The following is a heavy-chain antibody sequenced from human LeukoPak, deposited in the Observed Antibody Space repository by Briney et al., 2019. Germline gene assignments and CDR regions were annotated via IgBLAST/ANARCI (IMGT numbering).Heavy chain of an antibody. CDR1: GGSISSSSYY. J-gene: IGHJ5*02. Sequence: PSETLSLTCTVSGGSISSSSYYWGWIRQPPGKGLEWIGSIYYSGSTYYNPSLKSRVTISVDTSKNQFSLKLSSVTAADTAVYYCARVGMVRGVKGFDPWGQGTLVTVSS. CDR3: ARVGMVRGVKGFDP. D-gene: IGHD3-10*01. CDR2: IYYSGST. V-gene: IGHV4-39*07.